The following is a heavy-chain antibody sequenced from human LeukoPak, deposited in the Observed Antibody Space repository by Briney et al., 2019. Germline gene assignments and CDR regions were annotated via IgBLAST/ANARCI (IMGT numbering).Heavy chain of an antibody. V-gene: IGHV3-53*01. CDR2: IYSGGST. Sequence: GGSLRLSCAPSGFTLSSNYMSWVPQAPGKGLEWVSVIYSGGSTYYADSVKARFTISRDNSKKTLYLQMNSLRAEDTAVYYCASGSGSYRTPYYYMDVWGTGTTVTVSS. J-gene: IGHJ6*03. D-gene: IGHD3-10*01. CDR3: ASGSGSYRTPYYYMDV. CDR1: GFTLSSNY.